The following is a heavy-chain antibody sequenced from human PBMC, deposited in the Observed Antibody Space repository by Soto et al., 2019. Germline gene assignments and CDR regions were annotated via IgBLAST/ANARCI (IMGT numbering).Heavy chain of an antibody. V-gene: IGHV1-69*13. Sequence: ASVKVSCKPSGGTFTNYACSWVRQAPGQGLEWMGGIIPIFGTPDYAQNFQGRVTITADESTRTASMELSSLRSDDTAVYYCATEPSVGYSITTTCPHPFYQYALDVSGQRTTVPVSS. CDR3: ATEPSVGYSITTTCPHPFYQYALDV. CDR2: IIPIFGTP. D-gene: IGHD3-22*01. CDR1: GGTFTNYA. J-gene: IGHJ6*01.